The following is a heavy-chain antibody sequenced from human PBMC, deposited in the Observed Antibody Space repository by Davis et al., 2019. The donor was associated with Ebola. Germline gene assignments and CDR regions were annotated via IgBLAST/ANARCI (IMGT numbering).Heavy chain of an antibody. Sequence: GESLKISCSASGFTFSSYAMHWVRQAPGKGLEYVSAISSNGGSTYYADSVKGRFTISRDNSKNTLYLQMNSLRAEDTAVYYCAREDIVVVVAATEWLYYYYGMDVWGQGTTVTVSS. CDR2: ISSNGGST. V-gene: IGHV3-64*04. CDR1: GFTFSSYA. CDR3: AREDIVVVVAATEWLYYYYGMDV. D-gene: IGHD2-15*01. J-gene: IGHJ6*02.